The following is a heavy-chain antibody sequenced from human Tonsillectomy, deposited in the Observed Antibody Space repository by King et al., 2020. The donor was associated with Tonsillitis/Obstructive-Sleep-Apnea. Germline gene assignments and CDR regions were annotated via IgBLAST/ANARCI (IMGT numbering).Heavy chain of an antibody. D-gene: IGHD3-22*01. CDR3: AHRNDYNDGRRFDY. V-gene: IGHV2-5*02. CDR2: IYWDDDK. CDR1: GFSVSTSGEG. Sequence: TLKESGPTLVKPTQTLTLTCTFSGFSVSTSGEGVGWIRQPPGKALEWLAVIYWDDDKSYTPSLKSRITITKDTSKNQIVLTMTNMDPVDTATYYCAHRNDYNDGRRFDYWGQGTLVTVSS. J-gene: IGHJ4*02.